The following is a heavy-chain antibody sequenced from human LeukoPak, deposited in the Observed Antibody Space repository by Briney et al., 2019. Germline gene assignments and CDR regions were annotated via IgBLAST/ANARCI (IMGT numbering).Heavy chain of an antibody. J-gene: IGHJ3*02. V-gene: IGHV3-30*04. CDR3: ARHMVRGVIGAFDI. D-gene: IGHD3-10*01. Sequence: HPGGSLRLSCAASGFAFSSYAMHWVRQAPGKGLEWVTVISYDGTNKYYADSVKGRFTISRDNSKNTVYLQMNSLRAEDTAMYYCARHMVRGVIGAFDIWGQGTMVTVSS. CDR1: GFAFSSYA. CDR2: ISYDGTNK.